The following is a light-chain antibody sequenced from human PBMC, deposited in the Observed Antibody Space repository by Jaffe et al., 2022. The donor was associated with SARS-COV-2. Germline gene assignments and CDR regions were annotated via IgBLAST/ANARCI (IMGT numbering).Light chain of an antibody. CDR2: AAS. J-gene: IGKJ4*01. Sequence: EIVLTQSPGTLSLSPGERATLSCRASQIFSSSYLAWYQQKPGQAPRLLIYAASSRATGVPDRFSGGGSGTDFSLTISGLEPEDCAVYYCQQYGSSPLTFGGGTKVEIK. CDR1: QIFSSSY. V-gene: IGKV3-20*01. CDR3: QQYGSSPLT.